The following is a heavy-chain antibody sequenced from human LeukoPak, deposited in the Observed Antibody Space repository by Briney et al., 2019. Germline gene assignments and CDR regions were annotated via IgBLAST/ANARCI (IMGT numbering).Heavy chain of an antibody. J-gene: IGHJ2*01. CDR1: ELTFRNYS. D-gene: IGHD3-22*01. V-gene: IGHV3-21*01. CDR3: ARAPVIVMHDWYFDL. CDR2: ISYSSSYK. Sequence: GGSLRLSCVASELTFRNYSLNWVRQAPGKGLEWVSSISYSSSYKYYVDSVKGRFTISRDNAKKSLCLQMNSLRAEDTAIYYCARAPVIVMHDWYFDLWGRGTLVTVSS.